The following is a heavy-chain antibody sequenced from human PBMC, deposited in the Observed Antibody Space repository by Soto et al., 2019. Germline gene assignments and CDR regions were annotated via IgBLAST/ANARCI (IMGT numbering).Heavy chain of an antibody. V-gene: IGHV3-30*03. J-gene: IGHJ6*02. CDR1: GFSFSNYG. Sequence: QVQLVESGGGVVQPGRSLRLSCAASGFSFSNYGMHWVHQAPGKGLEWVAVVSYDGSKEYYADSVKGRFTISRDNSKNTLYLQMNSLRTEDTAVYHCARGPPDLRFLEWLLSDMDVWGQGTTVTVSS. D-gene: IGHD3-3*01. CDR3: ARGPPDLRFLEWLLSDMDV. CDR2: VSYDGSKE.